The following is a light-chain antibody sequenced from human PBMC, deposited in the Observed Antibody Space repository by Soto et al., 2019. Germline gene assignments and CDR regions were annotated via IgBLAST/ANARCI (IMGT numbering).Light chain of an antibody. CDR2: LAS. J-gene: IGKJ1*01. CDR3: HQRQSWPRT. CDR1: QSVSSNY. V-gene: IGKV3-11*01. Sequence: EIVLTHSPGTLSLSPWERATLSCRASQSVSSNYLAWFQQKPGQAPRLLIYLASNRAAGVPARFSGSGSGTDFTLTISDVEPEDFAVYYCHQRQSWPRTFGQGTKVDIK.